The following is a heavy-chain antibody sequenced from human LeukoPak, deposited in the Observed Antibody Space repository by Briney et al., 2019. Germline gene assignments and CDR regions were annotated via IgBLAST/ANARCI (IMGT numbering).Heavy chain of an antibody. D-gene: IGHD6-19*01. CDR3: AKETVAAVAEYFQH. CDR2: ISGSGGST. CDR1: GLTFSSYA. V-gene: IGHV3-23*01. J-gene: IGHJ1*01. Sequence: GGSLRLSCAASGLTFSSYAMSWIRQAPGKGLEWDSAISGSGGSTYYADSVKGRFTISRDNSKNTLYLQMSSLRAEDTAVYYCAKETVAAVAEYFQHWGQGTLVTVSS.